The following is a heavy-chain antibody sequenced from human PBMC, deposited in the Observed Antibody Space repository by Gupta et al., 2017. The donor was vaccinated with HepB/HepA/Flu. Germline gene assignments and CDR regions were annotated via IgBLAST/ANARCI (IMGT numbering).Heavy chain of an antibody. D-gene: IGHD1-7*01. CDR1: GFSLGGYG. J-gene: IGHJ5*01. CDR2: ISFDGSET. CDR3: ARDLSLGTTFPWFDS. V-gene: IGHV3-33*01. Sequence: QVKMVASGGGVVQPGRSLGLSCAVSGFSLGGYGMHWVRQTPGKGLEWVAVISFDGSETYYADSVKGRFTISRSNSMNTLYLQMNDLRAEDTALYYCARDLSLGTTFPWFDSWGQETLVTVS.